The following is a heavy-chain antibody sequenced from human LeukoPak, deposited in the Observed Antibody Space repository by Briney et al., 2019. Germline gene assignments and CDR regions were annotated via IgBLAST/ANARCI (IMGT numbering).Heavy chain of an antibody. CDR2: IYYSGST. D-gene: IGHD3-16*01. CDR1: GGSISSSSYY. CDR3: ARHGGENWFDP. V-gene: IGHV4-39*01. J-gene: IGHJ5*02. Sequence: TSETLSLTCTVSGGSISSSSYYWGWIRQPPGKGLEWIGSIYYSGSTYYNPSLKSRVTISVDTSKNQFSLKLSSVTAADTAVYYCARHGGENWFDPWGQGTLVTVSS.